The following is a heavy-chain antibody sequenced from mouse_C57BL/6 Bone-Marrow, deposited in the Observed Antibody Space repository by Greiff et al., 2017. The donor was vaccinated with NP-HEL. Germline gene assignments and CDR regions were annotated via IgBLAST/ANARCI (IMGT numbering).Heavy chain of an antibody. V-gene: IGHV1-5*01. J-gene: IGHJ2*01. CDR3: TRDTTVVATDY. D-gene: IGHD1-1*01. CDR1: GYTFTSYW. Sequence: VQLKESGTVLARPGASVKMSCKTSGYTFTSYWMHWVKQRPGKGLAWIGAIYPGNSDTSYNQHFKGKAKLTAVTSASTAYMALSSLTNEDSAVYYSTRDTTVVATDYWGQGTTLTVSS. CDR2: IYPGNSDT.